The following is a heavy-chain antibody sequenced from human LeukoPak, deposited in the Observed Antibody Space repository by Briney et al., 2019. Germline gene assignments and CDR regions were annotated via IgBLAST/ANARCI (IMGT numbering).Heavy chain of an antibody. CDR1: TGSTRTNN. V-gene: IGHV4-59*08. CDR2: ISASGST. CDR3: GRQDALGKYPPPYYMDV. D-gene: IGHD3-16*01. Sequence: SETLSLTCTVSTGSTRTNNWNWIWHLQEKGQEWIGYISASGSTNYNSSLENRVILLLGTSKNDISLILRSATVADTAVYYCGRQDALGKYPPPYYMDVWGKGTTVIVS. J-gene: IGHJ6*03.